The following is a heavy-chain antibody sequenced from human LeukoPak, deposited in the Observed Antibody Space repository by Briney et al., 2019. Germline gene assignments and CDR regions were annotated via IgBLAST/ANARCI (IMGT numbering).Heavy chain of an antibody. V-gene: IGHV1-18*01. CDR1: GYIFSTYG. J-gene: IGHJ4*02. CDR3: ARDPQQLVGATGGGFDY. Sequence: ASVTVSCTASGYIFSTYGISWVRQAPGQGLEWMGWISAYNGNTNYAQKLQGRVTMTTDTSTSTAYMELRSLRSDDTAVYYCARDPQQLVGATGGGFDYWGQGTLVTVSS. D-gene: IGHD1-26*01. CDR2: ISAYNGNT.